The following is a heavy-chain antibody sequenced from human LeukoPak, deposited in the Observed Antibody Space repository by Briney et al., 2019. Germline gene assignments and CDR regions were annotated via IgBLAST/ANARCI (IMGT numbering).Heavy chain of an antibody. CDR3: ARGSSSSWYLMG. V-gene: IGHV4-34*01. CDR1: GGSFSGYY. J-gene: IGHJ4*02. D-gene: IGHD6-13*01. Sequence: SETLSLTCAVYGGSFSGYYWSWIRQPPGKGLEWIGEINHSGSTNYNPSLKSRVTISVDTSKSQFSLKLNSVTAADTAVYYCARGSSSSWYLMGWGQGTLVTVSS. CDR2: INHSGST.